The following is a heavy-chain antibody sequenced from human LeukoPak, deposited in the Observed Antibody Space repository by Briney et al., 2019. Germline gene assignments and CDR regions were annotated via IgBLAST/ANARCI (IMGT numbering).Heavy chain of an antibody. V-gene: IGHV1-2*02. CDR1: GYTFTGYY. CDR2: INPNSGGT. J-gene: IGHJ3*02. Sequence: ASVKVSCKASGYTFTGYYMHWVRQAPGQGLEWMGWINPNSGGTNYAQKFQGRVTMTRDTSISTAYMELSRLRSDDTAVYYCARSQAFNSGPAFDIWGQGTMVTVSS. CDR3: ARSQAFNSGPAFDI.